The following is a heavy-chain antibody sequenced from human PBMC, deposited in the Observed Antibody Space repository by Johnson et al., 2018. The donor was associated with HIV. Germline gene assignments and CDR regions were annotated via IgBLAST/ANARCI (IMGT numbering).Heavy chain of an antibody. V-gene: IGHV3-30*18. CDR3: AKPPQAILTVFGVALPGDI. Sequence: QVQLVESGGGVVQPGRSLRLSCAASGFTFSSYGMHWVRQAPGKGLEWAAVIWYDGSNKYYADSVRGRFTISRDTSKNTLYLQMNSLRPEDTAVYYCAKPPQAILTVFGVALPGDIWGQGTMVTVSS. D-gene: IGHD3-3*01. CDR1: GFTFSSYG. CDR2: IWYDGSNK. J-gene: IGHJ3*02.